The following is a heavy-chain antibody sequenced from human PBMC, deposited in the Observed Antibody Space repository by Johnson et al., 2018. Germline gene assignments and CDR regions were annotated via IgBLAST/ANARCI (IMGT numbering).Heavy chain of an antibody. CDR3: AKCPYSNDEFWSDH. V-gene: IGHV3-33*03. J-gene: IGHJ4*02. Sequence: VQLVESGGGVVQPGRSLRLSCAASGFTFSSYAMHWVRQAPGKGLEWVAVIWYDGSNKYYADSVKGRFTISRDNAKNFLYLQMSSLRPEDTAFSYCAKCPYSNDEFWSDHWGQGTLVTVSS. CDR2: IWYDGSNK. CDR1: GFTFSSYA. D-gene: IGHD4-11*01.